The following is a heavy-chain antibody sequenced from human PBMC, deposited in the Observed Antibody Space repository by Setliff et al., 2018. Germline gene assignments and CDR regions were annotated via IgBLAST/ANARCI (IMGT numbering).Heavy chain of an antibody. V-gene: IGHV1-2*02. CDR1: AYSFSGYY. J-gene: IGHJ3*02. Sequence: ASVKVSCKTSAYSFSGYYIHWVRQAPGQGLEWMGWMNTNSGDTKYTQKFQGRVTMTRDTSISTAYMELSRLRSEDTAVYYCAREVLPLVREEAFYIWGQGTMVTVSS. CDR2: MNTNSGDT. D-gene: IGHD2-2*01. CDR3: AREVLPLVREEAFYI.